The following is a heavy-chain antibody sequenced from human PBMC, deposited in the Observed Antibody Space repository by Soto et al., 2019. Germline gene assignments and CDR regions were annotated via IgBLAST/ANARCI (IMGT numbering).Heavy chain of an antibody. CDR3: ARGGEGFDYDSSGFGGKFDY. CDR1: GGTFSSYA. V-gene: IGHV1-69*13. D-gene: IGHD3-22*01. J-gene: IGHJ4*02. CDR2: IIPIFGTA. Sequence: SVKVSCKASGGTFSSYAISWVRPAPGQGREWMGGIIPIFGTANYAQKFQGRVTITADESTSTAYMELSSLRSGDTAVYYCARGGEGFDYDSSGFGGKFDYWGQGTLVTVSS.